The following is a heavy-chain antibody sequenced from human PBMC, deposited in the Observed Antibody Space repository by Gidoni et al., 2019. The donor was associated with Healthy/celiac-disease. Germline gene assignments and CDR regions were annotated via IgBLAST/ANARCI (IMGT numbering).Heavy chain of an antibody. Sequence: EVQLLESGGGLVQPGGSLSLSCAASGFTFSSYAMSWVRQAPGKGLEWVSAISGSGGSTYYADSVKGRFTISRDNSKNTLYLQMNSLRAEDTAVYYCAKAGEGGWYFDLWGRGTLVTVSS. V-gene: IGHV3-23*01. CDR3: AKAGEGGWYFDL. J-gene: IGHJ2*01. CDR2: ISGSGGST. D-gene: IGHD4-17*01. CDR1: GFTFSSYA.